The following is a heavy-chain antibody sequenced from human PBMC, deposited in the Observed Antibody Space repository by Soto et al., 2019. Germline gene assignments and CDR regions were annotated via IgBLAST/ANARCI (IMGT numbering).Heavy chain of an antibody. J-gene: IGHJ5*02. CDR1: GGSISSGGYY. D-gene: IGHD3-22*01. Sequence: SETLSLTCTVSGGSISSGGYYWSWIRQHPGKGLEWIGYIYYSGSTYYNPSLKSRVTISVDTSKNQFSLKLSSVTAADTAVYYCARTYYYDSSGYYGVDFSTQNWFDPWGQGTLVTVSS. CDR3: ARTYYYDSSGYYGVDFSTQNWFDP. V-gene: IGHV4-31*03. CDR2: IYYSGST.